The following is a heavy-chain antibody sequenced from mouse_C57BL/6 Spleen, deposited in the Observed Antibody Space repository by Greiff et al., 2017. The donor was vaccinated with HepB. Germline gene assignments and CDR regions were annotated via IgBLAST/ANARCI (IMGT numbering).Heavy chain of an antibody. V-gene: IGHV5-9*01. CDR2: ISGGGGNT. J-gene: IGHJ1*03. CDR3: ARRPNSQGYFDV. Sequence: DVKLVESGGGLVKPGGSLKLSCAASGFTFSSYTMSWVRQTPEKRLEWVATISGGGGNTYYPDSVKGRFTISRDNAKNTLYLQMSSLRSEDTALYYCARRPNSQGYFDVWGTGTTVTVSS. CDR1: GFTFSSYT.